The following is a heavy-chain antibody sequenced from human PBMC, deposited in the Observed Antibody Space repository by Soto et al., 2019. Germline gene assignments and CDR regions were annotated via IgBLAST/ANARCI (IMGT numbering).Heavy chain of an antibody. V-gene: IGHV3-33*01. CDR3: ATTGPY. Sequence: QVQLVESGGGVVQPGRFLRLSRAASGFTFSSYGMHWVRQAPGKGLEWVAVIWFDGSNKFYADSVKGRFTISRDNSKNTVSLQMNSLRDEDSAAYYCATTGPYWGQGTLVTVSS. J-gene: IGHJ4*02. CDR1: GFTFSSYG. CDR2: IWFDGSNK.